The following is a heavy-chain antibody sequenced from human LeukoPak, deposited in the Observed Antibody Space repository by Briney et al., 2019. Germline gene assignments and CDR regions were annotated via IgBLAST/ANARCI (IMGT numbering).Heavy chain of an antibody. D-gene: IGHD3-3*01. CDR2: ISGSGGST. CDR3: AKDPSPTIRFLEWLPDY. J-gene: IGHJ4*02. CDR1: GCSLNRHA. V-gene: IGHV3-23*01. Sequence: GGSLRLSCAASGCSLNRHALIRLRQAPGKGLEWVSAISGSGGSTYYADSVKGRFTISRDNSKNTLYLQMNSLRAEDTAVYYCAKDPSPTIRFLEWLPDYWGQGTLVTVSS.